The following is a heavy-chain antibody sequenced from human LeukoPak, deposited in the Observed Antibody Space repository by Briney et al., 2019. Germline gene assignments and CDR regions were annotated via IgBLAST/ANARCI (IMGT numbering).Heavy chain of an antibody. V-gene: IGHV3-9*01. CDR2: ISWNSGSI. D-gene: IGHD6-13*01. Sequence: PGGSLRLSCAASGFTFDDYAMHWVRQAPGKGLEWVSGISWNSGSIGYADSVKGRFTISRDNSKNTLYLQMHSLRAEDTAEYYCVLPSSRFLKWAFDVWGQGTMVTVSS. J-gene: IGHJ3*01. CDR3: VLPSSRFLKWAFDV. CDR1: GFTFDDYA.